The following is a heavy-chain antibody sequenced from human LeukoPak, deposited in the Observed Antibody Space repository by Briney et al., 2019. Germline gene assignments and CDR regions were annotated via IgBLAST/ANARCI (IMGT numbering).Heavy chain of an antibody. J-gene: IGHJ4*02. Sequence: GGSLRLSCAASGFTFSSFWMGWVRQAPGKGLEWVATIKQDGSEKYSVDSVKGRFTISRDNAKNSLYLQMNSLRAEDTAVYFCARDTSSAWYGLIDYWGQGSLATVSS. CDR1: GFTFSSFW. V-gene: IGHV3-7*01. CDR3: ARDTSSAWYGLIDY. CDR2: IKQDGSEK. D-gene: IGHD6-19*01.